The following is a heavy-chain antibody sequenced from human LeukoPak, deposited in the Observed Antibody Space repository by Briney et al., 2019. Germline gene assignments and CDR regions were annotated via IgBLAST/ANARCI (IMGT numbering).Heavy chain of an antibody. Sequence: GGSLRLSCAASGFTFSTYAMSWVRQAPGKGLEWVSTVTNSGSSAYYADSVKGRFTISRDNSKNTLYLQMNSLRVEDTALYYCAKGAIGVVINNCFDPWGQGTLVAVSS. CDR3: AKGAIGVVINNCFDP. V-gene: IGHV3-23*01. D-gene: IGHD3-3*01. J-gene: IGHJ5*02. CDR1: GFTFSTYA. CDR2: VTNSGSSA.